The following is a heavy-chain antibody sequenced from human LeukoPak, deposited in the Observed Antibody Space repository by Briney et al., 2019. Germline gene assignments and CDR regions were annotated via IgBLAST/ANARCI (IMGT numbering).Heavy chain of an antibody. Sequence: ASVKVSCTASGYTFTGYYMHWVRQAPGQGLEWMGWINPNSGGTNYAQKFQGRVTMTRDTSISTAYMELSRLRSDDTAVYYCARRYCSSTSCYSPFDYWGQGTLVTVSS. V-gene: IGHV1-2*02. CDR1: GYTFTGYY. CDR2: INPNSGGT. D-gene: IGHD2-2*02. J-gene: IGHJ4*02. CDR3: ARRYCSSTSCYSPFDY.